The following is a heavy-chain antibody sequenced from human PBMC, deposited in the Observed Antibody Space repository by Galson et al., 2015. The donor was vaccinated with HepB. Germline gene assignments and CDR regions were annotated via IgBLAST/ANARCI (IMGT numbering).Heavy chain of an antibody. CDR3: VGGYYDSSGNPRNAFDI. D-gene: IGHD3-22*01. CDR2: IYYSGST. V-gene: IGHV4-39*01. Sequence: ETLSLTCTVSGGSISSSSYYWGWIRQPPGKGLEWIGSIYYSGSTYYNPSLKSRVTISVDTSKNQFSLKLSSVTAADTAVYYCVGGYYDSSGNPRNAFDIWGQGTMVTVSS. CDR1: GGSISSSSYY. J-gene: IGHJ3*02.